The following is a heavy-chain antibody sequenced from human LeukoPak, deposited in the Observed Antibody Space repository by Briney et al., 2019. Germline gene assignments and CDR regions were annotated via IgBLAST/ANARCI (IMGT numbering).Heavy chain of an antibody. J-gene: IGHJ4*02. Sequence: GGSLRLSCAASGFTFSSYEMNWVRQAPGKGLEWVSYISSSAGTIYYTDSVKGRFTISRDNAKNSLYLQMNSLGAEDTAVYYCAREASSGDLEYWGQGTLVTVSS. V-gene: IGHV3-48*03. CDR2: ISSSAGTI. D-gene: IGHD4-17*01. CDR3: AREASSGDLEY. CDR1: GFTFSSYE.